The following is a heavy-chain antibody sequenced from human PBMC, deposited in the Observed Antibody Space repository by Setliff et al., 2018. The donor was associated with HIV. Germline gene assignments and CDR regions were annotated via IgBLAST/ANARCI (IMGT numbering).Heavy chain of an antibody. CDR2: INHSGGT. V-gene: IGHV4-34*01. D-gene: IGHD6-13*01. Sequence: PSETLSLTCAVYGGSFSNYYWSWIRQPPGKGPEWIGEINHSGGTQYNPSLMSRLTMSVDSPKNQFSLSLSSVTAADTAVYYCARLPDINSWPFDYWARGTLVTVSS. J-gene: IGHJ4*02. CDR1: GGSFSNYY. CDR3: ARLPDINSWPFDY.